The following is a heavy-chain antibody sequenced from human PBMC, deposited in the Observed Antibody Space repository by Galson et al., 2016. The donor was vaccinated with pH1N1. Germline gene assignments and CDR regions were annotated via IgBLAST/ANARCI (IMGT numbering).Heavy chain of an antibody. CDR3: AKGGSSSWYVYHYYMDV. CDR2: IYSGGSST. Sequence: SLRLSCAASGFTFRSYAMSWVRQAPGKGLEWVSVIYSGGSSTYYADSVKGRFTMSRDNSKNTLYLQMNSLRAEDTAVYHCAKGGSSSWYVYHYYMDVWGKGTTVTVSS. D-gene: IGHD6-13*01. V-gene: IGHV3-23*03. CDR1: GFTFRSYA. J-gene: IGHJ6*03.